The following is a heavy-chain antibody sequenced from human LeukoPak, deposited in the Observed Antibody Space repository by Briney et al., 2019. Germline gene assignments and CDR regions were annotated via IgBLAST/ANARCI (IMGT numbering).Heavy chain of an antibody. V-gene: IGHV4-38-2*02. D-gene: IGHD3-22*01. Sequence: SETLSLTCTVSGYSISSGYYWGWIRQPPGKGLEWIGSIYHSGSTYYNPSPKSRVTISVDTSKNQFSLKLSSVTAADTAVYYCARAGITMIVAIYYFDYWGQGTLVTVSS. J-gene: IGHJ4*02. CDR1: GYSISSGYY. CDR3: ARAGITMIVAIYYFDY. CDR2: IYHSGST.